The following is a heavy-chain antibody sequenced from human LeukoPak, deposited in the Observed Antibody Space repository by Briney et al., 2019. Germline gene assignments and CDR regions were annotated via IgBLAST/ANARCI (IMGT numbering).Heavy chain of an antibody. CDR2: IKSKTDGGTT. J-gene: IGHJ6*03. V-gene: IGHV3-15*01. CDR3: TTPIRRSYYYYMDV. Sequence: PGGSLRLSCAASGFSFSNYGMNWVRQAPGKGLEWVGRIKSKTDGGTTDYAAPVKGRFTISRDDSKNTLYLQMNSLKTEDTAVYYCTTPIRRSYYYYMDVWGKGTTVTVSS. CDR1: GFSFSNYG. D-gene: IGHD5-12*01.